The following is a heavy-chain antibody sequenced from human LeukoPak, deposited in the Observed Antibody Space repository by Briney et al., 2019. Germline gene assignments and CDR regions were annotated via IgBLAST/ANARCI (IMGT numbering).Heavy chain of an antibody. CDR2: LTGDGGST. Sequence: GGSLRLSCAASGFTFDDYAVHWVRQAPGKGLEWVSLLTGDGGSTFYADAVKGRFSISRDNSKNSLYLQMNGLRTEDTALYYCAKEGPIAVAGYFDLWGQGTLVTVSS. D-gene: IGHD6-19*01. V-gene: IGHV3-43*02. J-gene: IGHJ4*02. CDR1: GFTFDDYA. CDR3: AKEGPIAVAGYFDL.